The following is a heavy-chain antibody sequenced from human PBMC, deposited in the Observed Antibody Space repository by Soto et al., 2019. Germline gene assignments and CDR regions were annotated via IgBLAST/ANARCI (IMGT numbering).Heavy chain of an antibody. J-gene: IGHJ5*02. V-gene: IGHV3-23*01. Sequence: GGSLRLSCAASGFTFSSYAMSWVRQAPGKGLEWVSAISGSGGSTYYADSVKGRFTISRDNSKNTLYLQMNSLRAEDTAVYYCAKSQPKRGYSYGSWFDPWGQGTLVTVSS. D-gene: IGHD5-18*01. CDR3: AKSQPKRGYSYGSWFDP. CDR2: ISGSGGST. CDR1: GFTFSSYA.